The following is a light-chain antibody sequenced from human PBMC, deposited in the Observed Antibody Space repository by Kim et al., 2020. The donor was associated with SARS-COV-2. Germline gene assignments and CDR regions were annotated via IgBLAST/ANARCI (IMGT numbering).Light chain of an antibody. J-gene: IGLJ6*01. Sequence: QSALTQPRSVSGSPGQSVTISCTGTISDVGLYNSVSWYQHHPGKAPKLMIYDVSKRPSGVPDRFSGSKSGNTASLTISGLQTEDEADYYCCSYGGSYTLLFGGGTKVTDL. V-gene: IGLV2-11*01. CDR2: DVS. CDR3: CSYGGSYTLL. CDR1: ISDVGLYNS.